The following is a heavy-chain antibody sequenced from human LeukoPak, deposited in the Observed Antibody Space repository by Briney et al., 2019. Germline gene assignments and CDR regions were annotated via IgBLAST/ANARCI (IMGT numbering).Heavy chain of an antibody. D-gene: IGHD5-12*01. J-gene: IGHJ6*02. Sequence: AASVKVSCKASGYTFTSYYMHWVRQAPGQGLEWMGILNPSGGSTSYAQKFQGRVAMTRDTSTSTVYMELSNLRSEDTAVYYCARSSWGYSGQYYYGMDVWGQGTTVTVSS. CDR2: LNPSGGST. CDR3: ARSSWGYSGQYYYGMDV. CDR1: GYTFTSYY. V-gene: IGHV1-46*01.